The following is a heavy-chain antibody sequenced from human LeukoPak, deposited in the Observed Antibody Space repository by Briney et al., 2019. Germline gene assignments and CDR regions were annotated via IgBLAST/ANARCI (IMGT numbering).Heavy chain of an antibody. J-gene: IGHJ6*03. Sequence: ESGPTLVKPSETLSLTCTVSGGSISSYYWSWIRQPPGKGLEWIGYIYYSGSTNYNPSLKSRVTISVDTSKNQFSLKLSSVTAADTAVYYCARGDYYYYMDVWGKGTTVTVSS. CDR1: GGSISSYY. CDR2: IYYSGST. V-gene: IGHV4-59*01. CDR3: ARGDYYYYMDV.